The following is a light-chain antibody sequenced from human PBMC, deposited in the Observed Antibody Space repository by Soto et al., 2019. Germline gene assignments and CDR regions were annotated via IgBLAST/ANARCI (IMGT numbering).Light chain of an antibody. V-gene: IGKV3-20*01. J-gene: IGKJ2*01. CDR2: GAS. Sequence: EIVLTQSPGTLSLSPGERATLSCRASQSVSSSYLAWYQQKPGQAPRLLIYGASSRATGIPDRFSGSGSGRDFTLTISRLEPEDFAVYYCQQCGSSPHTFGQGTKLEIK. CDR1: QSVSSSY. CDR3: QQCGSSPHT.